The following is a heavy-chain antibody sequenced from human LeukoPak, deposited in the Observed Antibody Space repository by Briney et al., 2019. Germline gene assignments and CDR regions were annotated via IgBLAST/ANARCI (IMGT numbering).Heavy chain of an antibody. CDR3: ARDLRSYYYDSSGYSYYFDY. D-gene: IGHD3-22*01. V-gene: IGHV4-4*07. CDR1: GGSISSYY. CDR2: IYTSGSI. J-gene: IGHJ4*02. Sequence: SETLSLTCTVSGGSISSYYWSWIRQPAGKGLEWIGRIYTSGSINYSPSLKSRVTMSVDTSKNQFSLKLSSVTAADTAVYYCARDLRSYYYDSSGYSYYFDYWGQGTLVTVSS.